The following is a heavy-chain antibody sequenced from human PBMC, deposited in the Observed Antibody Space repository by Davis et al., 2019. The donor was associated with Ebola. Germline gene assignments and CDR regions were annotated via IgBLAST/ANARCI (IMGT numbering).Heavy chain of an antibody. Sequence: PGGSLRLSCAASGFTFSSYWMHWVRQAPGKGLVWVSRINSDGSSTSYADSVKGRFIISRDNSKNMLYLQMNSLRADDTAVYYCARWGLRGNYDSWSGSDYYFDYWGQGTLVTVSS. CDR1: GFTFSSYW. CDR3: ARWGLRGNYDSWSGSDYYFDY. J-gene: IGHJ4*02. CDR2: INSDGSST. D-gene: IGHD3-3*01. V-gene: IGHV3-74*01.